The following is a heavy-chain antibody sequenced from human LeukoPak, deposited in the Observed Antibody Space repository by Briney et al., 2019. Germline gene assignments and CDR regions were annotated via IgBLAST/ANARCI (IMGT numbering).Heavy chain of an antibody. CDR2: IIPIFGTA. CDR1: GGTFSSYA. V-gene: IGHV1-69*06. D-gene: IGHD3-10*01. Sequence: GASVKVSCKASGGTFSSYAISWVRQAPGQGLEWMGGIIPIFGTANYAQKFQGRVTITADKSTSTVYMELSSLRSEDTAVYYCARVTYGSGSYSGAFDIWGQGTMVTVSS. CDR3: ARVTYGSGSYSGAFDI. J-gene: IGHJ3*02.